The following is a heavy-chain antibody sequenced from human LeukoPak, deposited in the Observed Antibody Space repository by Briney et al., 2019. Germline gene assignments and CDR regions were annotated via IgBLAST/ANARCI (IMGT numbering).Heavy chain of an antibody. CDR1: GYTFTTNG. CDR2: ISPYDGDT. J-gene: IGHJ3*01. D-gene: IGHD2-2*01. Sequence: ASVRVSCKASGYTFTTNGVSWVRQAPGQGLEWLAWISPYDGDTNYTPDLQGRVTLSTDTSTSTAYMELTSLRSDDTAVYYCARLTGGIYSSTDAFDVSGHGTMVTVSS. CDR3: ARLTGGIYSSTDAFDV. V-gene: IGHV1-18*04.